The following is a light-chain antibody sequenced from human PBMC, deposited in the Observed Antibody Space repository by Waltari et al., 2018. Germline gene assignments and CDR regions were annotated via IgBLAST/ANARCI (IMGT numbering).Light chain of an antibody. CDR2: WAS. J-gene: IGKJ2*01. CDR3: EKKDYTPRA. V-gene: IGKV4-1*01. Sequence: DVVMTQSPDSLSVSLGERATINCKSSRNLLFSPDNKNYLAWYQQKPGQPPKLLIYWASNRGTRVPDRFSGSGSGKDVTLTISSLQAEDVAVYCCEKKDYTPRAFGQGTKLEIK. CDR1: RNLLFSPDNKNY.